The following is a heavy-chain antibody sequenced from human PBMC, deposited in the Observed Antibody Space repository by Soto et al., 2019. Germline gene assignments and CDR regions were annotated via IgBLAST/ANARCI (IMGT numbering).Heavy chain of an antibody. V-gene: IGHV3-33*01. CDR1: GFTFSDYG. CDR2: IWYDGSEK. J-gene: IGHJ4*02. D-gene: IGHD6-19*01. CDR3: AREGSVAGTSLIDY. Sequence: QVQLVESGGGVVQPGRSLRLSCAASGFTFSDYGMHWVRQAPGKGLEWVTVIWYDGSEKYYADSVKGRFSISRDNSKNTLYLQMNSLGVEDTAVYYCAREGSVAGTSLIDYWGQGALVTVSS.